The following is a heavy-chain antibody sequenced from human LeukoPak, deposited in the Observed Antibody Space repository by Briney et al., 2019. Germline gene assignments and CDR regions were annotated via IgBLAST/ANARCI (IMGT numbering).Heavy chain of an antibody. Sequence: PGGSLRLSCAASGFTFSSYSMNWVRGARGKAGEWVSYIDARCCITYHADCVQGRFTLPRDNARESVFLQMDSLRVDDPAMNYWARTYDFGRGPPGDAFDNWGPGTWVIVSS. J-gene: IGHJ3*02. CDR2: IDARCCIT. D-gene: IGHD3-3*01. CDR1: GFTFSSYS. CDR3: ARTYDFGRGPPGDAFDN. V-gene: IGHV3-48*01.